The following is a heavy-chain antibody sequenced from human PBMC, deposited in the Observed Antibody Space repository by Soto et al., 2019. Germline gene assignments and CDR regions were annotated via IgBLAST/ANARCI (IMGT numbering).Heavy chain of an antibody. D-gene: IGHD3-9*01. Sequence: LSLTCTVSGGTFSPNYWSWIRQPPGKGLEWVGFIGSKAYGGTTEYAASVEGRLNISRDDSKSIAYLQMDSLKTADTAVYYCTRYLRYFDPHDYWGQGTLVT. CDR1: GGTFSPNY. V-gene: IGHV3-49*03. J-gene: IGHJ4*02. CDR3: TRYLRYFDPHDY. CDR2: IGSKAYGGTT.